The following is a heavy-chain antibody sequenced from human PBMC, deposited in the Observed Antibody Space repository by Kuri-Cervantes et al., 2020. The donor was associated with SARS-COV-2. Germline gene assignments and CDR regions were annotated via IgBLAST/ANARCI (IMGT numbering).Heavy chain of an antibody. J-gene: IGHJ6*03. CDR3: ARAGYGVGFRFLPNYYMDV. D-gene: IGHD3-3*01. CDR2: IIPIFGTA. V-gene: IGHV1-69*13. Sequence: SVKVSCKASGYTFTGYYMHWVRQAPGQGLEWMGGIIPIFGTANYAQKFQGRVTITADESTSTAYMELSSLRSEDTAVYYCARAGYGVGFRFLPNYYMDVWGKGTTVTVSS. CDR1: GYTFTGYY.